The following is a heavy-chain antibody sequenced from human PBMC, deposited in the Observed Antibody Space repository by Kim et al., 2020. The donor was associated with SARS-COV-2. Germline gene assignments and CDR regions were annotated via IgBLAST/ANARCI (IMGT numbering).Heavy chain of an antibody. CDR3: ARDIPGGSGWYEPPPMDV. D-gene: IGHD6-19*01. Sequence: ASVKVSCKASGYTFTSYGISWVRQAPGQGLEWMGWISAYNGNTNYAQKLQGRVTMTTDTSTSTAYMELRSLRSDDTAVYYCARDIPGGSGWYEPPPMDVWGQGTTVTVSS. V-gene: IGHV1-18*01. J-gene: IGHJ6*02. CDR1: GYTFTSYG. CDR2: ISAYNGNT.